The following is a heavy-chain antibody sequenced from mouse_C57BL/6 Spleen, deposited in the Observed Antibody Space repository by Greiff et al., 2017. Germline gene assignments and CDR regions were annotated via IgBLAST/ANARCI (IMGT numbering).Heavy chain of an antibody. Sequence: EVQLQQSGTVLARPGASVKMSCKTSGYTFTSYWMHWVKQRPGQGLEWIGAIYPGNSDTSYNQKLKGKAKLTAVTSASTAYMELSSLTNEDSAVYYCILPPYGYAMDYWGQGTSVTVSS. J-gene: IGHJ4*01. D-gene: IGHD1-1*01. CDR3: ILPPYGYAMDY. CDR1: GYTFTSYW. V-gene: IGHV1-5*01. CDR2: IYPGNSDT.